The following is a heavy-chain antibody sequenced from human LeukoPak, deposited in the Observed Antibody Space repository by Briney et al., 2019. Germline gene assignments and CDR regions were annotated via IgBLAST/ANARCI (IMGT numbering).Heavy chain of an antibody. D-gene: IGHD3-16*01. V-gene: IGHV3-30*18. Sequence: GGSLRLSCAASGFTFSNYGMHWVRQAPGKGLEWVATITYDGSSEYYADSVKDRFTASRDNSKNTLYLQMSSLKTEDTAVYYCAKRGDGGHKSLEYWGQGTLVIVSS. CDR3: AKRGDGGHKSLEY. J-gene: IGHJ4*02. CDR1: GFTFSNYG. CDR2: ITYDGSSE.